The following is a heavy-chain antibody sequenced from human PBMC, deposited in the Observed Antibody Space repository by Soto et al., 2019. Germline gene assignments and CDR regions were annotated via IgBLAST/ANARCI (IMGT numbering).Heavy chain of an antibody. CDR2: INAGNGNT. V-gene: IGHV1-3*01. Sequence: ASVEVSCKASGDTVTSYAMHWVRQAPGQRLEWMGCINAGNGNTKYSQKFQGRVTITRDTSASTAYMELSSLRSEDTAVYYCARYSSNPFDEYTYGARSPPGFDYWGQGTLVTVSS. D-gene: IGHD5-18*01. CDR1: GDTVTSYA. CDR3: ARYSSNPFDEYTYGARSPPGFDY. J-gene: IGHJ4*02.